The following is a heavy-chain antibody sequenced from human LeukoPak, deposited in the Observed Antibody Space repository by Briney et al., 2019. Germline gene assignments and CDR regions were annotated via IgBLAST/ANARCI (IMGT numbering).Heavy chain of an antibody. Sequence: SETLSLTCTVSGGSISSYYRSWIRQPPGKGLEWIGYIYYSGSTNYNPSLKSRVTISVDTSKNQFSLKLSSVTAADTAVYYCARQRERITMVRGNFDIWGQGTMVTVSS. D-gene: IGHD3-10*01. V-gene: IGHV4-59*01. CDR1: GGSISSYY. CDR2: IYYSGST. J-gene: IGHJ3*02. CDR3: ARQRERITMVRGNFDI.